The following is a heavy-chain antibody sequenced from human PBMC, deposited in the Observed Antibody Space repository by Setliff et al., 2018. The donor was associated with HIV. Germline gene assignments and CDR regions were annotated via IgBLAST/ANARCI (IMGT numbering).Heavy chain of an antibody. J-gene: IGHJ4*02. CDR3: ARHGLAGATVDY. V-gene: IGHV4-39*01. CDR1: GGSVSSSDYY. CDR2: LYYSGST. D-gene: IGHD1-26*01. Sequence: SETLSLTCTVSGGSVSSSDYYWGWIRQPPGKGLEWIGCLYYSGSTYFTPSLKSRVTLSVDTSRNHFSLKLCSVTAADTAVYYCARHGLAGATVDYWGQGTLVTVSS.